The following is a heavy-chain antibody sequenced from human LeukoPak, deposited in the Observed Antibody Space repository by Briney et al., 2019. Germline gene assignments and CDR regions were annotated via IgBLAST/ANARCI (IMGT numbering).Heavy chain of an antibody. Sequence: ASVKVSCKASGYTFTSYYMHWVRQAPGQGLEWMGIINPSGGSTSYAQKFQGRVTMTRDTSTSTVYMELSSLRSEDTAVYYCARLFTYYYDCSGYYSFDYWGQGTLVTVSS. CDR2: INPSGGST. CDR3: ARLFTYYYDCSGYYSFDY. V-gene: IGHV1-46*01. CDR1: GYTFTSYY. D-gene: IGHD3-22*01. J-gene: IGHJ4*02.